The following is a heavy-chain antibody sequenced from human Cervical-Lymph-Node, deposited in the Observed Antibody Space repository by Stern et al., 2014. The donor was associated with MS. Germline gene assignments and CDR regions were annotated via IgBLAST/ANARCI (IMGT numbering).Heavy chain of an antibody. Sequence: QLVESGAEVKKPGSSVKVSCKASGGTFSNYATSWVRQAPGQGLEWMGGIVPLFGKPNYAQKFRGRVTITADESTSTAYMDLSSLRSEDTAVYYCASPLTATSVPFGYYGMDVWGQGTTVTV. V-gene: IGHV1-69*01. D-gene: IGHD4-17*01. CDR1: GGTFSNYA. CDR3: ASPLTATSVPFGYYGMDV. J-gene: IGHJ6*02. CDR2: IVPLFGKP.